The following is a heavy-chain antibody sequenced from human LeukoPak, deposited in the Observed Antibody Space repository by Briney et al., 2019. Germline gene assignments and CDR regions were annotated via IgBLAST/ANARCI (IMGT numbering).Heavy chain of an antibody. CDR3: ARGGDYDFWSGYSNYYYMDV. D-gene: IGHD3-3*01. CDR2: IYNTGST. Sequence: SETLSLTCTVSGASITSYYWIWLRQPPGKGLEWIGYIYNTGSTSYNHSLKSLFTISEDTSKNQFSLKLSSVTAADTAVYYCARGGDYDFWSGYSNYYYMDVWGKGTTVTVSS. J-gene: IGHJ6*03. CDR1: GASITSYY. V-gene: IGHV4-59*01.